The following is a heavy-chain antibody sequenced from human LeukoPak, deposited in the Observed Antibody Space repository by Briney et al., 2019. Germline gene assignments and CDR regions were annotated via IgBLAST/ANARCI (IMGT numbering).Heavy chain of an antibody. J-gene: IGHJ3*02. Sequence: SETLSLTCTVSAGSISSYYWSWIRQPPGKGLEWIGYIYYSGSTNYNPSLKSRVTISVDTSKNQFSLKLSSVTAADTAVYYCASGWNYPDAFDIWGQGTMVTVSS. V-gene: IGHV4-59*01. CDR3: ASGWNYPDAFDI. CDR1: AGSISSYY. D-gene: IGHD1-7*01. CDR2: IYYSGST.